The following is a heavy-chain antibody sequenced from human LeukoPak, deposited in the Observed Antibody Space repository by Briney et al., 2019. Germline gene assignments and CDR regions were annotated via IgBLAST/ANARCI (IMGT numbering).Heavy chain of an antibody. CDR1: GGSISSYY. CDR2: IYTSGST. CDR3: ARDQGYCSSTSCPTHNWFDP. D-gene: IGHD2-2*01. J-gene: IGHJ5*02. Sequence: SETLSLTWTVSGGSISSYYWSWIRQPAGKGLEWIGRIYTSGSTNYNPSLKSRVTMSVDTSKNQFSLKLSSVTAADTAVYYCARDQGYCSSTSCPTHNWFDPWGQGTLVTVSS. V-gene: IGHV4-4*07.